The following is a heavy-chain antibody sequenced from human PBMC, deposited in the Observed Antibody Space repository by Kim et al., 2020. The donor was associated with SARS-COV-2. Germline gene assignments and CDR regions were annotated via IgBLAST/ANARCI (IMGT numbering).Heavy chain of an antibody. CDR3: AKDPYYGRGPGWRAFDI. D-gene: IGHD3-10*01. CDR2: ISWNSGSI. CDR1: GFTFGDYA. V-gene: IGHV3-9*01. J-gene: IGHJ3*02. Sequence: GGSLRLSCAASGFTFGDYAMHWVRQAPGKGLEWVSGISWNSGSIGYADSVKGRFTISRDNAKNSLYLQMNSLRAEDTALYYCAKDPYYGRGPGWRAFDIWGQGTMVTVSS.